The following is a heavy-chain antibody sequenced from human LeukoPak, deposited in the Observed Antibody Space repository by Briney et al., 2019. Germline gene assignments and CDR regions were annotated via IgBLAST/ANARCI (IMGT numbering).Heavy chain of an antibody. CDR1: GFTFSSYG. CDR3: ARGSEYFGELIRRGEYYFDY. Sequence: GGSLRLSCAVSGFTFSSYGLHWVRQAPGKGLEWVAVISYDESNKKYADSVKGRFTTSRDNSKNTLYLQMNSLRAEDTAVYYCARGSEYFGELIRRGEYYFDYWGQGTLVTVSS. J-gene: IGHJ4*02. CDR2: ISYDESNK. D-gene: IGHD3-10*01. V-gene: IGHV3-30*03.